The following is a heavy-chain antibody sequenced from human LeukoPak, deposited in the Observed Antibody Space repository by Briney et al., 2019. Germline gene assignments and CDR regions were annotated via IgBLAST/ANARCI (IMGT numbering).Heavy chain of an antibody. J-gene: IGHJ4*02. D-gene: IGHD3-3*01. CDR3: ARHGSGYYFFDY. CDR2: IFYSGST. CDR1: GGSIRSFY. V-gene: IGHV4-59*08. Sequence: SETLSLTCTVSGGSIRSFYWSWIRQPPGKGLESIGYIFYSGSTNYNPSLKSRVTISVDTSKSQFSLKLSSVTAADTAVYYCARHGSGYYFFDYWGQGTLVTVSS.